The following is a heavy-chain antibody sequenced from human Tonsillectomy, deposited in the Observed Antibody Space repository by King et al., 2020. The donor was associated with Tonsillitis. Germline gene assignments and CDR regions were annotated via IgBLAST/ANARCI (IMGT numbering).Heavy chain of an antibody. CDR1: GYTFISYY. CDR2: INPSGGST. J-gene: IGHJ4*02. D-gene: IGHD3-3*01. V-gene: IGHV1-46*01. CDR3: ARGDEWQDKDAFDY. Sequence: QLVQSGAEVKKPGPSVKISCKASGYTFISYYMHWVRQAPGQGLEWVGIINPSGGSTNYAQEFQGRVIMTRDTSTSTVYMELSSLRSDDTAVYYCARGDEWQDKDAFDYWGQGTLVTVSS.